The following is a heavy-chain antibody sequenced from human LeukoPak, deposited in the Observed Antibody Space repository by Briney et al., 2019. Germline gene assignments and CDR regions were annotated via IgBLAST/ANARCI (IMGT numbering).Heavy chain of an antibody. Sequence: SGRSLRLSCAASGFTFSSYGMHWVRQAPGKGLEWVAVIWYDGSNKYYADSVKGRFTISRDNSKNTLYLQMNSLRAEDTAVYYCSREDRYSYGYDYWGQGTLVTVSS. CDR2: IWYDGSNK. CDR3: SREDRYSYGYDY. J-gene: IGHJ4*02. CDR1: GFTFSSYG. D-gene: IGHD5-18*01. V-gene: IGHV3-33*08.